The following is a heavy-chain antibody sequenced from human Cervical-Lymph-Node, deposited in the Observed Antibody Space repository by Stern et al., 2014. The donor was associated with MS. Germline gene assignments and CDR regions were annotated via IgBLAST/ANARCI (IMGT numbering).Heavy chain of an antibody. D-gene: IGHD6-19*01. V-gene: IGHV1-46*01. CDR3: ARDNGGWSVDS. CDR1: GYTFTSNK. J-gene: IGHJ4*02. Sequence: VHLVESGAEVKKPGASVKVSCKAFGYTFTSNKMHWVRQVPGQGLEWMGIIKPGGGSTRYAQELQGRVTMTRDKSTSTVYMELNSLRSEDTAVYSCARDNGGWSVDSWGQGTLVIVSS. CDR2: IKPGGGST.